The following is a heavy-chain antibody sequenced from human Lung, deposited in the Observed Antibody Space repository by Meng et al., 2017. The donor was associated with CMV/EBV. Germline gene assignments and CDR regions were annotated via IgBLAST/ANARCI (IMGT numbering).Heavy chain of an antibody. V-gene: IGHV3-7*01. J-gene: IGHJ4*02. D-gene: IGHD6-19*01. CDR3: ASVRKAVVSLNYFDY. Sequence: GGSLRLXXAVSGFTFSSYWMSCVRQASGKGLEWVANIKQDGSEKYDVDSVKGRFTSSRDNAKNSLYLQMNSLRAEDTAVYYCASVRKAVVSLNYFDYWGQGXLVTVSS. CDR2: IKQDGSEK. CDR1: GFTFSSYW.